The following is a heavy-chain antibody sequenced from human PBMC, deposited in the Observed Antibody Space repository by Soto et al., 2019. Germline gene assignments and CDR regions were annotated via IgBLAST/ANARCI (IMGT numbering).Heavy chain of an antibody. CDR2: IYYSGST. D-gene: IGHD3-16*01. CDR1: GGSISSYY. J-gene: IGHJ4*02. V-gene: IGHV4-59*01. Sequence: QVQLQESGPGLVKPSETLSLTCTVSGGSISSYYWSWIRQPPGKGLEWIGYIYYSGSTNYNPSLXSXVXIXXDTSKNQFSLKLSSVTAADTAVYYCARRWGYYFDYWGQGTLVTVSS. CDR3: ARRWGYYFDY.